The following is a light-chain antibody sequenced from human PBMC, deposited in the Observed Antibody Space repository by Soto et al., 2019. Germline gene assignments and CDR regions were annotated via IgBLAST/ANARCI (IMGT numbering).Light chain of an antibody. CDR2: YDD. Sequence: QSVLTQPPSVSEAPRQRVTISCSGSCSNIGNNAVNWYQQLPGKAPKLLIYYDDLLPSGVSDRFSGSKSGTSASLAISGLQSEDEADYYCAAWDDSLNGPVFGGGTKVTVL. CDR3: AAWDDSLNGPV. J-gene: IGLJ2*01. CDR1: CSNIGNNA. V-gene: IGLV1-36*01.